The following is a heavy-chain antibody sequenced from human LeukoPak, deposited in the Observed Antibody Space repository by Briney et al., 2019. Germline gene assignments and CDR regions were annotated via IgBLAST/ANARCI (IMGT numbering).Heavy chain of an antibody. Sequence: SETLSLTCTVSGGSISSYYWSWIRQPPGKGLEWIGYIYYSGSTNYNPSLKSRVTISVDTSKNQFSLKLSSVTAADTAVYYCARLSSGGIDYWGQGTLVTVSS. V-gene: IGHV4-59*01. J-gene: IGHJ4*02. CDR3: ARLSSGGIDY. CDR2: IYYSGST. D-gene: IGHD2-15*01. CDR1: GGSISSYY.